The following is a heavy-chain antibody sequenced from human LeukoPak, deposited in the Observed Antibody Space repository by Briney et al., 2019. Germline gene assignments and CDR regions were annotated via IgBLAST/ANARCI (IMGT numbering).Heavy chain of an antibody. V-gene: IGHV5-51*01. D-gene: IGHD2-2*01. CDR2: IYPGDSDT. CDR1: GYRFTNYW. CDR3: VIVFLPAADY. J-gene: IGHJ4*02. Sequence: GESLKISCKASGYRFTNYWIGWVRQMPGKGLEWMGIIYPGDSDTRYSPSFQGQVTISADKSISTAYLQWSSLKASDTAVYYCVIVFLPAADYWGQGTLVTVSS.